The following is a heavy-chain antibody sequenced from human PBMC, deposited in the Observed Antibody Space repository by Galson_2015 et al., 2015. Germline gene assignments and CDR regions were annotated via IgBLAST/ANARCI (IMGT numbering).Heavy chain of an antibody. Sequence: TLSLTCTVSGGSISGGSYYWSWIRQPAGKGLEWIGRIYTSGSTNYNPSLKSRVTISVDTSKNQFSLKLSSVTAADTAVYYCARDAAVAGPDYWGQGTLVTVSS. CDR1: GGSISGGSYY. CDR2: IYTSGST. J-gene: IGHJ4*02. CDR3: ARDAAVAGPDY. V-gene: IGHV4-61*02. D-gene: IGHD6-19*01.